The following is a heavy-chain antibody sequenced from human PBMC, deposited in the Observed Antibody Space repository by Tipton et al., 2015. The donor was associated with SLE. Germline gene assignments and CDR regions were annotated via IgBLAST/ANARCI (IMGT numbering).Heavy chain of an antibody. CDR3: ARFGGAWGTFDI. CDR2: IRYDGSNK. Sequence: SLRLSCAASGITFSSYGMHWVRQAPGKGLEWVAFIRYDGSNKYYADSVKGRFTISRDKSKNTLYLQMNSLRAEDTAVYYCARFGGAWGTFDIWGQGTMVTVSS. CDR1: GITFSSYG. J-gene: IGHJ3*02. D-gene: IGHD3-16*01. V-gene: IGHV3-30*02.